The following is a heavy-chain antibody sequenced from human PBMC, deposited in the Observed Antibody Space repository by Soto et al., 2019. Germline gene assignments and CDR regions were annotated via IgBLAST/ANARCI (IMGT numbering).Heavy chain of an antibody. D-gene: IGHD3-22*01. CDR1: GDSISRSNW. V-gene: IGHV4-4*02. CDR2: IYYSGSI. CDR3: ARDVGNFYDSSPTGQFDF. J-gene: IGHJ4*02. Sequence: PSETLSLTCAVSGDSISRSNWWSWVRQPPGKGLEWIGEIYYSGSINYNPSLKSRVTISVDKSKNQFSLKLSSVTAADTAVYYCARDVGNFYDSSPTGQFDFWGQGNLVTVSS.